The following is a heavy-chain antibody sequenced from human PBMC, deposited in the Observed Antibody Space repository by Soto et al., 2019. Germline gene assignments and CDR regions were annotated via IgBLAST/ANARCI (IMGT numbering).Heavy chain of an antibody. J-gene: IGHJ6*02. V-gene: IGHV1-69*01. CDR2: ILPIFGTA. CDR3: ARALGVVVPAAISYGMDV. D-gene: IGHD2-2*02. CDR1: GGTFSSYA. Sequence: QVQLVQSGAEVKKPGSSVKVSCKASGGTFSSYAISWVRQAPGQGLEWMGGILPIFGTANYAQKFQGRVTITADESTSTAYMELSSLRSEDTAVYYCARALGVVVPAAISYGMDVWGQGTTVTVSS.